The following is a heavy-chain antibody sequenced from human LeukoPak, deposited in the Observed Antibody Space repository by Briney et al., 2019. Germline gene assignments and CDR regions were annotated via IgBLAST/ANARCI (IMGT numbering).Heavy chain of an antibody. CDR3: ARGDYYDSSGYVDY. Sequence: PGGSLRLSCAASGFTFSSYWMSWVRQAPGKGLEWVANIKQDGSEKYYVDSVKGRFTISRDNAKNSLYLQMNSLRAEDTAVYYCARGDYYDSSGYVDYCGQGTLVTVSS. J-gene: IGHJ4*02. CDR2: IKQDGSEK. V-gene: IGHV3-7*01. D-gene: IGHD3-22*01. CDR1: GFTFSSYW.